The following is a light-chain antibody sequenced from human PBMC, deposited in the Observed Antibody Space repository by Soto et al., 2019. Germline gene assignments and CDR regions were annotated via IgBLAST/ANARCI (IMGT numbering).Light chain of an antibody. CDR1: QNIGNN. CDR2: AAS. J-gene: IGKJ5*01. CDR3: QHYTNWPPIT. Sequence: ILMTQSPVTLSVSPGEGATLSCRASQNIGNNLAWYQQKPGQAPRLLIYAASTIVTGLPGRFSGRGSGTEFTLTISGLQSEDFAVYYWQHYTNWPPITFGQGTRLEIK. V-gene: IGKV3-15*01.